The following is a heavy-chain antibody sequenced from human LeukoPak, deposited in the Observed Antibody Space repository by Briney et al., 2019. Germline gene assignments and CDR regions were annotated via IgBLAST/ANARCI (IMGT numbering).Heavy chain of an antibody. D-gene: IGHD4-17*01. Sequence: SETLSLTCAVAGASISGSNYFWGWIRQPPGKGLEWIGSIYFSGSTVYNPSLKSRVTISLDTSQNQFSLRLSSVTAADTAVYYCERDGDGDYADYWGQGTLVTVSS. CDR2: IYFSGST. J-gene: IGHJ4*02. V-gene: IGHV4-39*07. CDR1: GASISGSNYF. CDR3: ERDGDGDYADY.